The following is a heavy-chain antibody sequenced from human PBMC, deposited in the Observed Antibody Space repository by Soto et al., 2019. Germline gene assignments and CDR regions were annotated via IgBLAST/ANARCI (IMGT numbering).Heavy chain of an antibody. D-gene: IGHD5-12*01. J-gene: IGHJ4*02. Sequence: QVQLVQSGAEVKKPGSSVKVSCKASGGTFSSYTISWVRQAPGQGLEWMGRIIPILGIANYAQKFQGRVTITADKSTSTAYMELSSLRSEDTAVYYCARCPDVATAVDYWGQGTLVTVSS. V-gene: IGHV1-69*02. CDR3: ARCPDVATAVDY. CDR1: GGTFSSYT. CDR2: IIPILGIA.